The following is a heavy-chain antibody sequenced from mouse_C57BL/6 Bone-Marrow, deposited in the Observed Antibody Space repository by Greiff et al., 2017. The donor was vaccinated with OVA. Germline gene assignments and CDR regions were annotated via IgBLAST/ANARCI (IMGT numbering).Heavy chain of an antibody. CDR3: ARHQLHDDGYYAMDY. Sequence: VQLQESGAELVKPGASVKMSCKASGYTFTTYPIEWMKQNHGKSLEWIGNFHPYNDDTKYNEKFKGKATLTVEKSSSTVYLELSRLTSDDSAVYYCARHQLHDDGYYAMDYWGQGTSVTVSS. CDR1: GYTFTTYP. V-gene: IGHV1-47*01. J-gene: IGHJ4*01. CDR2: FHPYNDDT. D-gene: IGHD1-1*01.